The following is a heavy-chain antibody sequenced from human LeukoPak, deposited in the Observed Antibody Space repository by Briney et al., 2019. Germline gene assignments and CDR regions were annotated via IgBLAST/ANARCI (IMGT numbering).Heavy chain of an antibody. CDR1: GFTFDDYA. V-gene: IGHV3-9*01. CDR3: ARDFGYYDSSGYYPTFDY. J-gene: IGHJ4*02. Sequence: GGSLRLSCAASGFTFDDYAMHWVRQAPGKGLEWVSGISWNSGSIGYADSVKGRFTISRDNAKNSLYLQMNSLRAEDTAVYYCARDFGYYDSSGYYPTFDYWGQGTLVTVSS. CDR2: ISWNSGSI. D-gene: IGHD3-22*01.